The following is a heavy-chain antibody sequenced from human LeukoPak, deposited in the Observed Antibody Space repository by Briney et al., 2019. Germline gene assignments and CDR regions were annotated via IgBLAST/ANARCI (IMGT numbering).Heavy chain of an antibody. CDR3: ATQATYYYGSGSYFPY. CDR2: IIPIFGTA. V-gene: IGHV1-69*13. D-gene: IGHD3-10*01. J-gene: IGHJ4*02. CDR1: GYTFIGYY. Sequence: ASVKVSCKASGYTFIGYYMHWVRQAPGQGLEWMGGIIPIFGTANYAQKFQGRVTITADESTSTAYMELSSLRSEDTAVYYCATQATYYYGSGSYFPYWGQGTLVTVSS.